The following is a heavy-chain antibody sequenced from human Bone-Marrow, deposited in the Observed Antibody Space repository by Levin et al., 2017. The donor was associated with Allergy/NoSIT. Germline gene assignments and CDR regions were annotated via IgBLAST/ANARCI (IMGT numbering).Heavy chain of an antibody. J-gene: IGHJ4*02. V-gene: IGHV3-23*01. CDR1: GFTFSNYA. CDR3: AKDRDFYGSGSLGN. CDR2: ISGSGDST. D-gene: IGHD3-10*01. Sequence: SCAPSGFTFSNYAMSWVRQAPGKGLEWVSGISGSGDSTYDGDSVKGRFTISRDNSKNTLYLQMNSLRAEDTAVYYCAKDRDFYGSGSLGNWGQGTLVTVSS.